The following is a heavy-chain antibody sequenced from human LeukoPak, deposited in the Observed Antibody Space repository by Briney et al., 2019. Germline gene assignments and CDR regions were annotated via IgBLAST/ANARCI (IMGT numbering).Heavy chain of an antibody. CDR2: ISHSGST. Sequence: SETLSLTCAVYGGSFSGYYWSWIRQPPGKGLEWIGEISHSGSTNYNPSLKSRVTMSLDTSEDQFSLKLSSVTAADTAVYYCARDLRSYTGYDETFDYWGQGTLVTVSS. V-gene: IGHV4-34*01. J-gene: IGHJ4*02. CDR3: ARDLRSYTGYDETFDY. D-gene: IGHD5-12*01. CDR1: GGSFSGYY.